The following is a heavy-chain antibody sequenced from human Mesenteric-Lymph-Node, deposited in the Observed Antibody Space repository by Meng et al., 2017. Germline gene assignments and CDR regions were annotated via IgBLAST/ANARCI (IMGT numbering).Heavy chain of an antibody. J-gene: IGHJ4*02. Sequence: SETLSLTCTVSGGSISSGSYFWSWIRQPAGKGLEWIGEINNSGTTNYNPSLKSRVTMSVDTSKNQFSLKLSSVTAADTAVYYRARVGTRYYFEYWGQGTLVTVSS. CDR1: GGSISSGSYF. V-gene: IGHV4-61*10. D-gene: IGHD3-10*01. CDR2: INNSGTT. CDR3: ARVGTRYYFEY.